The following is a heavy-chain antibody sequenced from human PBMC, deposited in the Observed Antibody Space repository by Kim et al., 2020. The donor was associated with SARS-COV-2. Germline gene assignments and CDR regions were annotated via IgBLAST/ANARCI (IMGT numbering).Heavy chain of an antibody. CDR2: IDPSDSYP. Sequence: GESLKISCKGSGYSFTSYWNSWVRQMPGKGLEWMGRIDPSDSYPNYSPSFQGHVTISADKSISTAYLQWSSLKASDTARYYCGRLGPTDVDYWGQGTLVTVSS. J-gene: IGHJ4*02. CDR3: GRLGPTDVDY. CDR1: GYSFTSYW. V-gene: IGHV5-10-1*01.